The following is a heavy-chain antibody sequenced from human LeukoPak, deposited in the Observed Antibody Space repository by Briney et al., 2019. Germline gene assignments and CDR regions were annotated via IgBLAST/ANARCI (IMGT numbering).Heavy chain of an antibody. D-gene: IGHD3-16*02. CDR2: IYTSGST. CDR1: GGSISSGSYY. V-gene: IGHV4-61*02. Sequence: SETLSLTCTVSGGSISSGSYYWSWIRQPAGKGLEWIGRIYTSGSTNYNPSLKSRVTISVDKSKNQFSLKLSSVTAADTAVYYCARAVSPKAFDYWGQGTLVTVSS. CDR3: ARAVSPKAFDY. J-gene: IGHJ4*02.